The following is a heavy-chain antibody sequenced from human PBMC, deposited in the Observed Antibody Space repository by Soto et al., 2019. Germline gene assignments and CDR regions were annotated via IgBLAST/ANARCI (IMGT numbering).Heavy chain of an antibody. V-gene: IGHV3-23*01. CDR2: ISVSGGST. Sequence: EVQLLESGGGLVRPGGSLRLACAASGLTFTTFAMSWVRQAPGKGLEWVSAISVSGGSTYYADSVKGRFTMSRDNSKNTVYLQMNSPRAEDTAVYYCARGGGDTYFDYWGQGTLVTVSS. CDR1: GLTFTTFA. CDR3: ARGGGDTYFDY. J-gene: IGHJ4*02. D-gene: IGHD2-21*02.